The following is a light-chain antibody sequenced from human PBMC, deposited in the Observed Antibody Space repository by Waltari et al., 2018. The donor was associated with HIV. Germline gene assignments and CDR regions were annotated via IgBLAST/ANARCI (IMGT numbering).Light chain of an antibody. Sequence: QSLLTQPPSVSGAPGQNVTISCTGSSSTIGADYDIHWYQQLPGTAPKLLIYFNHTRPAGVPDRFSGSKSGTSASRAITGLQAEDEADYYFQSYDSRVFGGGTKLTVL. V-gene: IGLV1-40*01. J-gene: IGLJ3*02. CDR1: SSTIGADYD. CDR3: QSYDSRV. CDR2: FNH.